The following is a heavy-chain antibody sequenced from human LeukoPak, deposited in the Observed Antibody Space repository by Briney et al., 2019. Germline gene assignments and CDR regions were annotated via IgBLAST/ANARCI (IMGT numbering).Heavy chain of an antibody. V-gene: IGHV3-7*03. D-gene: IGHD3-10*01. J-gene: IGHJ6*02. Sequence: GGSLRLSCAASGFTFSRYWMSWVRQAPGKGLEWVANIKQDEIEKYFVDSVKGRFTLSRENAKNSLYLQMNSLRAEDTALYYCAKDLRFGELLYGMDVWGQGTTVTVSS. CDR2: IKQDEIEK. CDR1: GFTFSRYW. CDR3: AKDLRFGELLYGMDV.